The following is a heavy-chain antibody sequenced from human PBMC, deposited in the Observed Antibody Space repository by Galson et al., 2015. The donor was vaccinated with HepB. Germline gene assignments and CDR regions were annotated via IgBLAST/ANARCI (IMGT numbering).Heavy chain of an antibody. J-gene: IGHJ6*02. CDR1: GFTIDDYA. D-gene: IGHD6-13*01. V-gene: IGHV3-9*01. CDR2: ISGIGGII. Sequence: SLRLSCAASGFTIDDYAMHWVRQAPGKGLEWVSGISGIGGIIGYADSVKGRFTISRDNAKNSLYLQMSSLRAEDTALYYCAKGGAAADNKYHYYGMDVWGQGTPVTVSS. CDR3: AKGGAAADNKYHYYGMDV.